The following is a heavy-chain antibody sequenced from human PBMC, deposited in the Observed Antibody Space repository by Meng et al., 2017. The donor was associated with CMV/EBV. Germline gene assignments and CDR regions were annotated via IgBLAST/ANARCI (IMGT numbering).Heavy chain of an antibody. D-gene: IGHD3-3*01. CDR2: IIPILGIA. J-gene: IGHJ5*02. Sequence: FSSYAISGVRQAPGQGLDWMGGIIPILGIANYAQKFQGRVTITADKSTSTAYMELSSLRSEDTAVYYRARDQRVLRFLEWLTGGWFDPWGQGTLVTVSS. CDR3: ARDQRVLRFLEWLTGGWFDP. CDR1: FSSYA. V-gene: IGHV1-69*10.